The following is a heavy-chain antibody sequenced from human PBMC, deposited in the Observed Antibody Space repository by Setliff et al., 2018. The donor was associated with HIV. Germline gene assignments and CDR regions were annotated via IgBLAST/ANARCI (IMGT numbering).Heavy chain of an antibody. CDR2: IYFNGST. CDR3: TTSLPWFDP. Sequence: PSETLSLTCTVSGGSISSGGYYWSWVRRHAGKGLEWIGYIYFNGSTYYNPSLKSRVTISVDTSKNHFSLKLGSVTAADTAVYYCTTSLPWFDPWGQGTLVTVSS. CDR1: GGSISSGGYY. J-gene: IGHJ5*02. V-gene: IGHV4-30-4*01.